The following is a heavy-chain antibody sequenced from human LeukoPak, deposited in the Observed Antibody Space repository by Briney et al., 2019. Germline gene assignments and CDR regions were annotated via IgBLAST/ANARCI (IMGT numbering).Heavy chain of an antibody. Sequence: GESLKISCKGSGYTFTRDWIAWVRQMPGKGLELMGIIYPGDSHSIYSPSFQGQVTMSADKSINTAYLQWSSLKASDTAMYYCARDLCSGGRCSDYWGQGTLVTVSS. J-gene: IGHJ4*02. CDR2: IYPGDSHS. CDR1: GYTFTRDW. V-gene: IGHV5-51*01. D-gene: IGHD2-15*01. CDR3: ARDLCSGGRCSDY.